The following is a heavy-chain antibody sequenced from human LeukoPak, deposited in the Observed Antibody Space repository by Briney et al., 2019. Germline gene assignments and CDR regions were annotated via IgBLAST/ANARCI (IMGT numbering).Heavy chain of an antibody. Sequence: GGSLRLSCAASGFTFSSYAMGWVRQAPGKGLEWVSVISGSVGSTYYADSVKGRFTISRDNSKNTLYLQMNSLRAEDTAVYYCAKDLSGESLWGQGTLVTVSS. V-gene: IGHV3-23*01. CDR2: ISGSVGST. CDR3: AKDLSGESL. CDR1: GFTFSSYA. D-gene: IGHD6-25*01. J-gene: IGHJ4*02.